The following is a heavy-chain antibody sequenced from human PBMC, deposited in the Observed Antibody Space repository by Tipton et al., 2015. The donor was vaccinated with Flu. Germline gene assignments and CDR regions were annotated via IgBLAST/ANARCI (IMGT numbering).Heavy chain of an antibody. CDR3: AREGFDSSGYRAGDAFDI. CDR1: GGSISNGSYY. V-gene: IGHV4-61*02. CDR2: IYTSGST. J-gene: IGHJ3*02. Sequence: TLSLTCTVSGGSISNGSYYWSWIRQPAGKGLEWIGRIYTSGSTNYNPSLKSRVTISVDTSKNQFSLKLSSVTAADTAVYYCAREGFDSSGYRAGDAFDIWGQGTMVTVSS. D-gene: IGHD3-22*01.